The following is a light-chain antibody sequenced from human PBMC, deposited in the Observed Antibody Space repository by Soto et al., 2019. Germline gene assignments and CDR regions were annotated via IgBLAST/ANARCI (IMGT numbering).Light chain of an antibody. CDR3: QQRINWPLT. CDR2: GAS. J-gene: IGKJ4*01. V-gene: IGKV3D-20*02. Sequence: EIVLTQSPGTLSLSPGDRATLSCRASQRVSSNYLAWYQQRPGQAPRLLIYGASSRATGIPARFIGSGSGTDFTLTIGGLEPEDSAVYYCQQRINWPLTFGGGTKVEI. CDR1: QRVSSNY.